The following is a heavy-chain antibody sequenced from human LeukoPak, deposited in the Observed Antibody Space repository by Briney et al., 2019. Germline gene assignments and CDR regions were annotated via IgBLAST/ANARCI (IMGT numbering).Heavy chain of an antibody. CDR2: IYYSGRT. CDR3: ARHQRGNSDAFNI. V-gene: IGHV4-59*01. CDR1: GGSISAYY. Sequence: SETLSLTCTVSGGSISAYYWSWIRHPPGKGLEWIGYIYYSGRTNYNPSLKSRVTMSVDTSKNQFSLKLSSVTAADTAVYYCARHQRGNSDAFNIWGQGTMVTVSS. D-gene: IGHD4-23*01. J-gene: IGHJ3*02.